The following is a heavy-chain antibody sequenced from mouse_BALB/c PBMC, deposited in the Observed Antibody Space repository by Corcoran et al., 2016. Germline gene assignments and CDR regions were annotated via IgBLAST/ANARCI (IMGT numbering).Heavy chain of an antibody. J-gene: IGHJ1*01. CDR3: ARDGTDWYFDV. D-gene: IGHD3-3*01. CDR1: GYSITSSYY. V-gene: IGHV3-6*02. Sequence: DVQLQDSGPVLRTPSQSLSLTCSVTGYSITSSYYWHWIRQFPGNKLEGMGYISYDGSNNYNPSLKNRISTTRNTSKNQFFLKLNSVTTEDTATYYCARDGTDWYFDVWGAGTTVTVSS. CDR2: ISYDGSN.